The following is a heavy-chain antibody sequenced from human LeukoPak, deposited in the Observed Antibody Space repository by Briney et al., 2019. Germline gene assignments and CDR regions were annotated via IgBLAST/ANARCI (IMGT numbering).Heavy chain of an antibody. CDR2: ISGSGGST. CDR3: AKAPTPGYSSGWYGNSFDY. D-gene: IGHD6-19*01. CDR1: GFTFSSYA. V-gene: IGHV3-23*01. J-gene: IGHJ4*02. Sequence: GGSLRLSCAASGFTFSSYAMSWVRQAPGKGLEWVSAISGSGGSTYYADSVKGRFTISRDNSKNTLYLQMNSLRAEDTAVYYCAKAPTPGYSSGWYGNSFDYWGQGTLVTVSS.